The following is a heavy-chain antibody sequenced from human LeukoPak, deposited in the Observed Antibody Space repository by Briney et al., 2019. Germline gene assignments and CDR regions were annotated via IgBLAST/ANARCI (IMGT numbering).Heavy chain of an antibody. D-gene: IGHD3-22*01. Sequence: GGSLRLSCAASGFTFNTYWMSWVRQVPGKGLEWVANIKPDGSDKYYVDSVKGRFTISRSNAENSLYLQMNSLRAEDTAVYYCATCYYHSSTFKDWGQGTLVTVSS. CDR2: IKPDGSDK. J-gene: IGHJ4*02. CDR1: GFTFNTYW. CDR3: ATCYYHSSTFKD. V-gene: IGHV3-7*05.